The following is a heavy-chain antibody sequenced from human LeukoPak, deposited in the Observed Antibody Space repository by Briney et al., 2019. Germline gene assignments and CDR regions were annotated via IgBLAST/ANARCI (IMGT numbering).Heavy chain of an antibody. D-gene: IGHD3-10*01. V-gene: IGHV1-8*02. J-gene: IGHJ3*02. Sequence: ASVKVSCKASGGTFSSYAISWVRQAPGQGLEWMGWMNPNSGNTGYAQKFQGRVTMTRNTSISTAYMELSSLRSEDTAVYYCARGLWRDAFDIWGQGTMVTVSS. CDR2: MNPNSGNT. CDR3: ARGLWRDAFDI. CDR1: GGTFSSYA.